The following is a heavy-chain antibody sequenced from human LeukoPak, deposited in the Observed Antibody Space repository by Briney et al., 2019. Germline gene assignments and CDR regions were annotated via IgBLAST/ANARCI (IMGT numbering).Heavy chain of an antibody. CDR1: GFTFSSYE. D-gene: IGHD5-24*01. CDR3: ARVSRRVSYGMGV. J-gene: IGHJ6*02. V-gene: IGHV3-48*03. CDR2: ISNSGSTI. Sequence: GGSLRLSCAASGFTFSSYEMNWVRQAPGKGLEWISYISNSGSTIFYADSVKGRLTISRDNAKNSLYLQMNSLRAEDTAVYYCARVSRRVSYGMGVWGQGTTVTVSS.